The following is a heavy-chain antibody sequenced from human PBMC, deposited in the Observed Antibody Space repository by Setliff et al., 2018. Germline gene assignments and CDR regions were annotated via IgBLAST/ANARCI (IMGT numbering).Heavy chain of an antibody. Sequence: TSETLSLTCAVSGYSISSGYYWGWIRQPPGKGLEWIGSIYHSGSTYYNPSLKSRVTISVDTSKNQFSLKLSSVTAADTAVYYCAGDSSGYKPFDYWGQGTLVTVSS. V-gene: IGHV4-38-2*01. D-gene: IGHD3-22*01. CDR3: AGDSSGYKPFDY. J-gene: IGHJ4*02. CDR1: GYSISSGYY. CDR2: IYHSGST.